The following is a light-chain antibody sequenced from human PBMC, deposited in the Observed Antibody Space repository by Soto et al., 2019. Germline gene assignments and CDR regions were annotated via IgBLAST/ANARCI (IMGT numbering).Light chain of an antibody. Sequence: PGERATLSCRASQSVGSTYLAWYQRKPGQAPRLLIYDASNRATGIPARFSGSGSGTDFTLTISRLDPEDFAVYYCQQYHNSPRTFGQGTKVEIK. CDR1: QSVGSTY. CDR2: DAS. CDR3: QQYHNSPRT. J-gene: IGKJ1*01. V-gene: IGKV3-20*01.